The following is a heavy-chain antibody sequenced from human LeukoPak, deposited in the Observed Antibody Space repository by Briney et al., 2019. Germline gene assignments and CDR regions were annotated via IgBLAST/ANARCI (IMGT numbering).Heavy chain of an antibody. J-gene: IGHJ4*02. CDR1: GGSLSTYY. CDR3: AGQYLSSAGMRRGVAR. V-gene: IGHV4-4*07. D-gene: IGHD3-10*01. CDR2: IYGSGST. Sequence: SETLSLTCTVSGGSLSTYYWSWVRQPAGKGLGWIGRIYGSGSTDYSPSLKCRVTMSAHTSNSQFSLRLTSVTAAHTAVYYCAGQYLSSAGMRRGVARWGQGTLVTVSS.